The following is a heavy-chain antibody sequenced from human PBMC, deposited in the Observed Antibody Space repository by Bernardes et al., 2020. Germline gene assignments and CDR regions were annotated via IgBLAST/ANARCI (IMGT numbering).Heavy chain of an antibody. V-gene: IGHV3-7*01. CDR2: IKQDGSEK. CDR3: ASPTVTTKRAAFDI. J-gene: IGHJ3*02. D-gene: IGHD4-17*01. Sequence: GGSLRLSCAASGFTFSSYWMSWVRQAPGKGLEWVANIKQDGSEKYYVDSVKGRFTISRDNAKNSLYLQMNSLRAEDTAVYYCASPTVTTKRAAFDIWGQGTMVTVSS. CDR1: GFTFSSYW.